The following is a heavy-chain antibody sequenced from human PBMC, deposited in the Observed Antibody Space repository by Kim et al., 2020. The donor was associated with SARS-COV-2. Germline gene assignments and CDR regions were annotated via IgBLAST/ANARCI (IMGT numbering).Heavy chain of an antibody. V-gene: IGHV3-53*01. D-gene: IGHD3-16*01. Sequence: GSTYHADSVEGRCTVTRDNSRNTLYLQMNSLRAEGTAVYYCTRGWANYWGPGTLVTVSS. CDR2: GST. J-gene: IGHJ4*02. CDR3: TRGWANY.